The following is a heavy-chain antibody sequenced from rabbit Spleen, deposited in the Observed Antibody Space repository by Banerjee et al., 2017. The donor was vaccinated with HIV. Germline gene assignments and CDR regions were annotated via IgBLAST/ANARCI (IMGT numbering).Heavy chain of an antibody. CDR3: ARDLASVVGWNFNL. CDR2: INTYTGKP. CDR1: GFSFSDRDV. D-gene: IGHD3-1*01. Sequence: QEQLVESGGGLVKPEGSLTLACKASGFSFSDRDVMCWVRQAPGKGLQWIACINTYTGKPVYATWPKGRFTISRTSSTTVTLQMTSLTAADTATYFCARDLASVVGWNFNLLGPGTLVTVS. J-gene: IGHJ4*01. V-gene: IGHV1S45*01.